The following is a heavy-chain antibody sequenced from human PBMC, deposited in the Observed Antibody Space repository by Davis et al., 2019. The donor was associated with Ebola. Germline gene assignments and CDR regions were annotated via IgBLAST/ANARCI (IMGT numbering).Heavy chain of an antibody. CDR1: GFTFSSYS. CDR3: ARVGHNIVVVPAAPWDY. Sequence: GESLKISCAASGFTFSSYSMNWVRQAPGKGLEWVSYISSSSSTIYYADSVKGRFTISRDNAKNSLYLQMNSLRDEDTAVYYCARVGHNIVVVPAAPWDYWGQGTLVTVSS. D-gene: IGHD2-2*01. CDR2: ISSSSSTI. J-gene: IGHJ4*02. V-gene: IGHV3-48*02.